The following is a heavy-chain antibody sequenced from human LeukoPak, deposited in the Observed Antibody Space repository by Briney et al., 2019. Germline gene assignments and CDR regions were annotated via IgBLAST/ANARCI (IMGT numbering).Heavy chain of an antibody. D-gene: IGHD3-10*01. CDR1: GGTFSSYA. Sequence: VASVKVSCKASGGTFSSYAISWVRQAPGQGLEWMGGIIPIFGTANYAQKFQGRVTITADESTSTAYMELSSLRSEDTAVYYCARDLAMVRGAAVWGKGTTVTVSS. V-gene: IGHV1-69*13. CDR3: ARDLAMVRGAAV. CDR2: IIPIFGTA. J-gene: IGHJ6*04.